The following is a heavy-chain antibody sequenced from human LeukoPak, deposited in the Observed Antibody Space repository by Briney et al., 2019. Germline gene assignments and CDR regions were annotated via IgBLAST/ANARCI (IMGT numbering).Heavy chain of an antibody. CDR1: GYTFTNYG. V-gene: IGHV1-18*01. J-gene: IGHJ5*02. Sequence: ASVKLSCKASGYTFTNYGITWVRQAPGQGLEWMGWISVYNGNTNYAQKLQGRVTMTIDKTTSTAYMELRSLRSDDTAVYYCARGGANCSGGRCPLNWFDPWGQGTPVTVSS. CDR2: ISVYNGNT. D-gene: IGHD2-15*01. CDR3: ARGGANCSGGRCPLNWFDP.